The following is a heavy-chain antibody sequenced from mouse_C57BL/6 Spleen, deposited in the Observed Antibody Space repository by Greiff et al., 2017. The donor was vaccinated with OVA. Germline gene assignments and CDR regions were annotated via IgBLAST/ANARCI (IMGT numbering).Heavy chain of an antibody. CDR3: ARTTVVAFDY. D-gene: IGHD1-1*01. J-gene: IGHJ2*01. V-gene: IGHV1-50*01. Sequence: QVQLQQPGAELVKPGASVKLSCKASGYTFTSYWMQWVKQRPGQGLEWIGEIDPSDSYTNYNQKFKGKATLTVDTSSSTAYMQLSSLTSEDSAVYYCARTTVVAFDYWGKGTTLTVSS. CDR1: GYTFTSYW. CDR2: IDPSDSYT.